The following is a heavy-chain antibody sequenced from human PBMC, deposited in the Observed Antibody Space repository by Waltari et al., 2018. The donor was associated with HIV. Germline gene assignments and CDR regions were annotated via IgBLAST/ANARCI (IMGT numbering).Heavy chain of an antibody. CDR3: ASGRILTGYWGTDYYYGMDV. V-gene: IGHV4-61*03. J-gene: IGHJ6*01. D-gene: IGHD3-9*01. Sequence: QVHLEESRPGLVRPSETLSLTCTVSRDSVTSGQRYWSWIRQPPGKGLEWIGYIFYNEHKRSLEYNPSLESRVTISVATSRNHVSMNLTSVTTADAALYFCASGRILTGYWGTDYYYGMDVWGQGTTVAVSS. CDR1: RDSVTSGQRY. CDR2: IFYNEHKRSL.